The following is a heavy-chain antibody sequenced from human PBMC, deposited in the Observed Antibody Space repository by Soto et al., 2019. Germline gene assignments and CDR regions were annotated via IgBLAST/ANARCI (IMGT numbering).Heavy chain of an antibody. CDR2: IYYSGST. J-gene: IGHJ6*02. D-gene: IGHD3-3*01. Sequence: SETLSLTCTVSGVSISSYYWSWIRQPPGKGLEWIGYIYYSGSTNYNPSLKSRVTISVDTSKNQFSLKLSSVTAADTAVYYCARSGGGDFWSGYSDGMDVWGQGTTVTVSS. CDR3: ARSGGGDFWSGYSDGMDV. V-gene: IGHV4-59*01. CDR1: GVSISSYY.